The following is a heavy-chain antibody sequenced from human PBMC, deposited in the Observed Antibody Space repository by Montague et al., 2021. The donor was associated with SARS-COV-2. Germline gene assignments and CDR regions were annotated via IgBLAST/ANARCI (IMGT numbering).Heavy chain of an antibody. CDR3: ARGFDY. CDR2: IYYSGST. V-gene: IGHV4-61*01. CDR1: GGSISSDNYY. Sequence: SETLSLTCSVSGGSISSDNYYWGWIRQPPGKGLEWIGYIYYSGSTNYNPSLKSRVTISVDTSKNQFSLKLSSVTAADTAVYCCARGFDYWGQGTLVTVSS. J-gene: IGHJ4*02.